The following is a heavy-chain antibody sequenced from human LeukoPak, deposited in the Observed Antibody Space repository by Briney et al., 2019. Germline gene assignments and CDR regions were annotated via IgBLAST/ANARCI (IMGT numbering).Heavy chain of an antibody. Sequence: GASVKVSCKASGYTFTGYYMHWVRQAPGQGLEWVGWINPKSGATKYAQKFQGRVTMTRDTSINTAYMEVSSLRSDDTAVYYCARDLDYWGQGTLVTVSS. J-gene: IGHJ4*02. V-gene: IGHV1-2*02. CDR1: GYTFTGYY. CDR3: ARDLDY. CDR2: INPKSGAT.